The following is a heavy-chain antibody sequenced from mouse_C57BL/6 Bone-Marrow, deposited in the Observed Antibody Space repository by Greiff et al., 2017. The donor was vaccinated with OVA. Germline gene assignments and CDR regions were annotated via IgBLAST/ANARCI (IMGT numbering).Heavy chain of an antibody. V-gene: IGHV5-12*01. J-gene: IGHJ3*01. CDR2: ISNGGGST. Sequence: EVKVVESGGGLVQPGGSLKLSCAASGFTFSDYYMYWVRQTPEKRLEWVAYISNGGGSTYYPDTVKGRFTISRDNAKNTLYLQMSRLKSEDTAMYYCARGYGSSYGFAYWGQGTLVTVSA. D-gene: IGHD1-1*01. CDR1: GFTFSDYY. CDR3: ARGYGSSYGFAY.